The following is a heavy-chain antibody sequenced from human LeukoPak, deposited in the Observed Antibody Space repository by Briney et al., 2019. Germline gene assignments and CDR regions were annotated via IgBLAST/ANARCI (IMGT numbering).Heavy chain of an antibody. CDR3: ARDWYCSSSICYTDRNWFDP. CDR1: GFTFSHYY. D-gene: IGHD2-2*02. Sequence: GGSLRLSCAASGFTFSHYYMSWIRQAPGKGLEWVSYISTTSSYTDYADSVRGRFTISRDNAKNLLYLQMNLLRPEDTAVYYCARDWYCSSSICYTDRNWFDPWGQGTLVTVSS. J-gene: IGHJ5*02. CDR2: ISTTSSYT. V-gene: IGHV3-11*05.